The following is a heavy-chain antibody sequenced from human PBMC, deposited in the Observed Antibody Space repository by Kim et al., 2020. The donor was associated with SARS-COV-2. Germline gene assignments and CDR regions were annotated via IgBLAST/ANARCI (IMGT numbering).Heavy chain of an antibody. CDR2: INAGNGNT. Sequence: ASVKVSCKASGYAFTSYAVHWLRQAPGQRLEWMGWINAGNGNTKYSQKLQDRVTLTRVTSASTAYMELSSLTSEDTAIYYCALHYYGSGFDFWGQGALVTVSS. CDR3: ALHYYGSGFDF. CDR1: GYAFTSYA. D-gene: IGHD3-10*01. J-gene: IGHJ4*02. V-gene: IGHV1-3*01.